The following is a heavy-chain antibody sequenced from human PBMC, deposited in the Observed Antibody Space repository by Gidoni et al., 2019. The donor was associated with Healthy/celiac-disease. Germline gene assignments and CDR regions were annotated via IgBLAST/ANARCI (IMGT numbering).Heavy chain of an antibody. Sequence: QVQLVESGGGVVQPGRSLRLSCAAPGFTFSRYGRQWVRQAPGKGREWVAVIWYDGNNKYYADSVKDRFTIARDNSKNTLYLQRNSLRAEDTAVYYGAGGLAQGAFDIWGQGTMVTVSS. CDR1: GFTFSRYG. V-gene: IGHV3-33*01. CDR3: AGGLAQGAFDI. D-gene: IGHD2-21*01. CDR2: IWYDGNNK. J-gene: IGHJ3*02.